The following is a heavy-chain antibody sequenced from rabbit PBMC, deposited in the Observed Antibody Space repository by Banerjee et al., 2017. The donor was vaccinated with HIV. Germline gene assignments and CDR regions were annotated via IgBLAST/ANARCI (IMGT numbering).Heavy chain of an antibody. J-gene: IGHJ4*01. D-gene: IGHD1-1*01. CDR3: VRGLISGRGYYLNL. V-gene: IGHV1S45*01. Sequence: QEQLVESGGGLVQPEGSLTLTCKASGFDFGSSYYMCWVRQAPGKGLEWIGCIYTSSVSTYYASWAKGRFTVSKTSSTTVTLQMTSLTAADTATYFCVRGLISGRGYYLNLWGPGTLVTVS. CDR2: IYTSSVST. CDR1: GFDFGSSYY.